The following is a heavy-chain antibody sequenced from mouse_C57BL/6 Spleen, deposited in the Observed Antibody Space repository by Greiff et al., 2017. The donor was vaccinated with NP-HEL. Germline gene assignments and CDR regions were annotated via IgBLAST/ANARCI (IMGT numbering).Heavy chain of an antibody. CDR1: GYTFTSYG. J-gene: IGHJ4*01. Sequence: QVQLQQSGAELARPGASVKLSCKASGYTFTSYGISWVKQRTGQGLEWIGEIYPRSGNTYYNAKFKGKATLTADKSSSTAYMKLRSLTSEVSAVYFCARGLVYYAMDYGGQGTSVTVSS. V-gene: IGHV1-81*01. CDR3: ARGLVYYAMDY. CDR2: IYPRSGNT.